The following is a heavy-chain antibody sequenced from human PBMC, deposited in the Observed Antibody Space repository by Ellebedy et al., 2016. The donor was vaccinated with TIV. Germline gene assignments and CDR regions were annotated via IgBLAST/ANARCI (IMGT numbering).Heavy chain of an antibody. Sequence: PGGSLRLSCIASGFSFRSYWMAWVRQAPGKGLEWVADIRQEGDVKYYVDSVKGRFTVSRDNAQKSLYLQMKSLRVEDTAVYYCARRASYGDYAVQVNSWFDPWGQGTLVTVFS. CDR1: GFSFRSYW. CDR2: IRQEGDVK. D-gene: IGHD4-17*01. V-gene: IGHV3-7*01. J-gene: IGHJ5*02. CDR3: ARRASYGDYAVQVNSWFDP.